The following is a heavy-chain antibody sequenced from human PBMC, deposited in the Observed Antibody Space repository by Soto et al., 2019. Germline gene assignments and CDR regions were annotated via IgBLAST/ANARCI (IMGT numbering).Heavy chain of an antibody. V-gene: IGHV1-18*01. CDR1: GYIFVNYG. Sequence: VQLVQSGDEVKKPGASVKVSCKASGYIFVNYGIAWVRQAPGQGLGWMGWISPYTGNTHSATKVQGRLTMTTDTSTSTASMDLGSLTSDDTAVYYCVMVDNYVTPTPQDVWGQGTTVTVSS. CDR3: VMVDNYVTPTPQDV. J-gene: IGHJ6*02. D-gene: IGHD3-16*01. CDR2: ISPYTGNT.